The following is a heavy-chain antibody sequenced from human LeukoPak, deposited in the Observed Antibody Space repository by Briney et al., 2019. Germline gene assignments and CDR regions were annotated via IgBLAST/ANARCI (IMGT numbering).Heavy chain of an antibody. D-gene: IGHD3-9*01. Sequence: PSQTLSLTCTVSGGSISSGGYYWSWIRQPPGKGLEWIGEINHSGSTNYNPSLKSRVTISVDTSKNQFSLKLSSVTAADTAVYYCARVRYGYFDYWGQGTLVTVSS. V-gene: IGHV4-30-2*01. CDR2: INHSGST. CDR1: GGSISSGGYY. CDR3: ARVRYGYFDY. J-gene: IGHJ4*02.